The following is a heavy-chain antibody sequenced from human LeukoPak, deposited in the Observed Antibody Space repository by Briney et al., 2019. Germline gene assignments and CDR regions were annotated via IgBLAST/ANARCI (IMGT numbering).Heavy chain of an antibody. D-gene: IGHD3-16*01. CDR1: GFTFSGYS. Sequence: GGSLRLSCAASGFTFSGYSMHWARQAPGKGLEYVSAIDPDGRSTYYADSVRGRFTISRDNSKNTLALQMGSLRAEDMAVYHCARVGDTDVFDVWGQGTMVTVSS. CDR2: IDPDGRST. CDR3: ARVGDTDVFDV. J-gene: IGHJ3*01. V-gene: IGHV3-64*02.